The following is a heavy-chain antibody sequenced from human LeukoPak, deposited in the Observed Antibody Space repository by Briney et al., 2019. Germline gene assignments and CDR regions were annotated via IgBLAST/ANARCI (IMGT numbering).Heavy chain of an antibody. D-gene: IGHD3-22*01. Sequence: QPGGSLRLSCAASGFTFSTYGMHWVRQAPGKGMEWVAVISYDGSNEFYADSVKGRFTISRDNSKNTLYLQMNSLRAEDTAVYCCAKDGRDYYDSSGYYDYRGQGTLVTVSS. CDR1: GFTFSTYG. J-gene: IGHJ4*02. V-gene: IGHV3-30*18. CDR2: ISYDGSNE. CDR3: AKDGRDYYDSSGYYDY.